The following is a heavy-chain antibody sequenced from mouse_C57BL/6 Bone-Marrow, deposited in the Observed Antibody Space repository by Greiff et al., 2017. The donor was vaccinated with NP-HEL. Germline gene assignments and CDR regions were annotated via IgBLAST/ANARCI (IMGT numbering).Heavy chain of an antibody. CDR2: IHPNSGST. V-gene: IGHV1-64*01. Sequence: QVHVKQPGAELVKPGASVKLSCKASGYTFTSYWMHWVKQRPGQGLEWIGMIHPNSGSTNYNEKFKSKATLTVDKSSSTAYMQLSSLTSEDSAVYYCVPVYAMDYWGQGTSVTVSS. CDR3: VPVYAMDY. J-gene: IGHJ4*01. CDR1: GYTFTSYW.